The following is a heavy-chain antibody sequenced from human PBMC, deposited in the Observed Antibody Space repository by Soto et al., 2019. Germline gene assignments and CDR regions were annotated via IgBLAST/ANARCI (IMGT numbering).Heavy chain of an antibody. CDR2: IYYSGNT. CDR1: GGSIINYY. CDR3: ARCNYYASGRYGHDF. D-gene: IGHD3-10*01. J-gene: IGHJ4*02. V-gene: IGHV4-59*01. Sequence: PSETLSLTCTVSGGSIINYYWTWIRQSPGKGLEWIGNIYYSGNTNYNPSLKSRVTMSVDTSKNQFSLKVNSVTAADTAVYYCARCNYYASGRYGHDFWGQGKLVTVSS.